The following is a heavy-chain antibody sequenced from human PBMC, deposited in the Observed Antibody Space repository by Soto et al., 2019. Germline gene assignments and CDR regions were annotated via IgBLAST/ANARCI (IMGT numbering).Heavy chain of an antibody. D-gene: IGHD3-3*01. V-gene: IGHV4-59*02. CDR1: GGSVSTYY. CDR2: TSYSGNT. CDR3: ARDGVGPFDY. Sequence: QVQLLESGPWLLKPSETLSLTCTISGGSVSTYYWSWIRQPPGKALEWIGLTSYSGNTNYNPSLKRRVAMAVDTSKNQFSLTLTSVTAADTAVYYCARDGVGPFDYWGQGTLVTVSS. J-gene: IGHJ4*02.